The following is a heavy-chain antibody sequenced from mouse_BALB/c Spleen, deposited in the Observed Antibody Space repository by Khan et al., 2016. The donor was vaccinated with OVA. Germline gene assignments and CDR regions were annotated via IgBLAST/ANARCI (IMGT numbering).Heavy chain of an antibody. V-gene: IGHV10S3*01. CDR2: IRSKSNNYAT. D-gene: IGHD4-1*01. CDR3: VRDGHWDWYFDV. CDR1: GFTFNTNV. J-gene: IGHJ1*01. Sequence: EVQLVATGGGLVQPKGSLKLSCAASGFTFNTNVMNWVRQAPGKGLEWVARIRSKSNNYATYYADSVKDRFTISRDDSQSMLYLQMNNLKTEDTARYYCVRDGHWDWYFDVWGAGTTVTVSS.